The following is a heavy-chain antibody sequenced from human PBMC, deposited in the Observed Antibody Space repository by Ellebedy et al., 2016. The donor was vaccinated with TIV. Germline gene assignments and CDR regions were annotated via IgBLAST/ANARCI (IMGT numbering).Heavy chain of an antibody. D-gene: IGHD4-11*01. Sequence: ASVKVSXXASGYTFTGYYMHWVRQAPGQGLEWMGWINPNSGGTNYAQKFQGRVTMTRDTSISTAYMELSRLRSDDTAVYYCARDGGRTGYSIYYYCYMDVWGKGTTVTVSS. V-gene: IGHV1-2*02. CDR2: INPNSGGT. CDR1: GYTFTGYY. CDR3: ARDGGRTGYSIYYYCYMDV. J-gene: IGHJ6*03.